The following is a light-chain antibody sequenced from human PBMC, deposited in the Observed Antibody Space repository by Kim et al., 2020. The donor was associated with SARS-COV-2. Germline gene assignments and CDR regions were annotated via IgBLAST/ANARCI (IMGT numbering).Light chain of an antibody. CDR1: SSDVGGYNY. V-gene: IGLV2-11*01. CDR2: DVS. CDR3: CSYAGSYTFYV. Sequence: SVTISCTGTSSDVGGYNYVAWYQQHPGKAPNLIIYDVSKRPSGVPARFSGSKSGNTASLTISGLQAEDEADYYCCSYAGSYTFYVFGTGTKVTVL. J-gene: IGLJ1*01.